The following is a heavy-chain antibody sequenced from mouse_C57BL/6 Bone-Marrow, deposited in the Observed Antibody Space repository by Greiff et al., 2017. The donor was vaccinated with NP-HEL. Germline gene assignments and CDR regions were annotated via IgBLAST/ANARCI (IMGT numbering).Heavy chain of an antibody. CDR1: GIDFSRYW. CDR3: ARPLYYDYAYWYFDV. Sequence: CTASGIDFSRYWMSWVRRAPGKGLEWIGEINPDSSTINYAPSLKDKFIISRDNAKNTLYLQMSKVRSEDTALYYCARPLYYDYAYWYFDVWGTGTTVTVSS. J-gene: IGHJ1*03. D-gene: IGHD2-4*01. CDR2: INPDSSTI. V-gene: IGHV4-1*01.